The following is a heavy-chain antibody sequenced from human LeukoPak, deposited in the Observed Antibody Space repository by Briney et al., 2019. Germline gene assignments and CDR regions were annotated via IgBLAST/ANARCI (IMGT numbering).Heavy chain of an antibody. CDR3: ARGLGSSSSSNYYYYMDV. CDR1: GGTFSSYA. V-gene: IGHV1-69*05. CDR2: IIPIFGTA. Sequence: ASVKVSCKASGGTFSSYAISWVRQAPGQGLEWMGGIIPIFGTANYAQKFQGRVTITTDESTSTAYMELSSLRSEDTAVYYCARGLGSSSSSNYYYYMDVWGKGTTVTASS. D-gene: IGHD6-6*01. J-gene: IGHJ6*03.